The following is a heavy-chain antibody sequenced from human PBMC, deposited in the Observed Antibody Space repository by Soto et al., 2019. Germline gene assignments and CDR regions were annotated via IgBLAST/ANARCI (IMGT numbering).Heavy chain of an antibody. CDR3: ACYVAGRKEHAFDV. D-gene: IGHD3-16*01. V-gene: IGHV3-53*01. CDR2: IYTSGTT. CDR1: GFTVNSNY. Sequence: GGSLRLSCAASGFTVNSNYISRVRQAPGKGLEWISVIYTSGTTYYRDSGKGRFTIFRDDSKNMVNLQMNSLTVEATAVYYCACYVAGRKEHAFDVWGRGTMFTVSS. J-gene: IGHJ3*01.